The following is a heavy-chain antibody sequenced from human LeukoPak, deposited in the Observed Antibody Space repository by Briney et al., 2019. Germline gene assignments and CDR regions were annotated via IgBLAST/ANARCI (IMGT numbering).Heavy chain of an antibody. J-gene: IGHJ6*03. Sequence: ASVKVSCEASGYTFTSYYLHWVRQAPGQGLEWMGIINPSGGSTSYAQKFQGRVTMTRDTSTSTVYMEPSSLRSEDTAVYYCARGREMATIPGVYYYYMDVWGKGTTVTVSS. V-gene: IGHV1-46*03. CDR3: ARGREMATIPGVYYYYMDV. D-gene: IGHD5-24*01. CDR1: GYTFTSYY. CDR2: INPSGGST.